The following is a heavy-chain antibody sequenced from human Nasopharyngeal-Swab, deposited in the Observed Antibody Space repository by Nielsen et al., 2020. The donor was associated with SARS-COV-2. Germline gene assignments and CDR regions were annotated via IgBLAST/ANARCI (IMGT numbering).Heavy chain of an antibody. V-gene: IGHV1-46*01. CDR2: INPSGGSA. CDR3: ARGGDPREVVAATDCFDP. J-gene: IGHJ5*02. D-gene: IGHD2-15*01. Sequence: WVRQAPGQGLEWMGIINPSGGSATYAQRFQGKVTMTRDTSTSTVYMELSSLRSEDTAAYYCARGGDPREVVAATDCFDPWGQGTLVTVSS.